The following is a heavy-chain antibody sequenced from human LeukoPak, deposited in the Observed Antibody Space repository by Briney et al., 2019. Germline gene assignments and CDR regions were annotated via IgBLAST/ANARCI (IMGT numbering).Heavy chain of an antibody. V-gene: IGHV3-30*04. Sequence: GGSLRLSCAASGFTFSSYAMHWVRQAPGKGLVWVALISYDGSNKYYADSVKGRFTISRDNSKNTLYVQMNSLRPEDTAVYYCARGAYSSGWTTFDYWGQGILVTVSS. CDR3: ARGAYSSGWTTFDY. D-gene: IGHD6-19*01. J-gene: IGHJ4*02. CDR1: GFTFSSYA. CDR2: ISYDGSNK.